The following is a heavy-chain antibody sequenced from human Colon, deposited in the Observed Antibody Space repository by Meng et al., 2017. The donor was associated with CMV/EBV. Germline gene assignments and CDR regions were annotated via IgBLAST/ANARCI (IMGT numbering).Heavy chain of an antibody. CDR2: ISASGDIT. Sequence: CESSGFSISDYAMDWVRQAPGKGLEWVSVISASGDITFYTESVKGRFTIGRDTSKNTVYLQMDSLRAEDTAVYYCARAPTRKYYFHFWGQGRLVTVSS. V-gene: IGHV3-23*01. CDR1: GFSISDYA. J-gene: IGHJ4*02. CDR3: ARAPTRKYYFHF. D-gene: IGHD5-24*01.